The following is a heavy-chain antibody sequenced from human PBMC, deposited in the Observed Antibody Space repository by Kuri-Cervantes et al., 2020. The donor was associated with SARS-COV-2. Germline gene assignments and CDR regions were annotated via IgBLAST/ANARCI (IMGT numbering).Heavy chain of an antibody. V-gene: IGHV3-11*04. CDR1: GFTFSDYY. CDR3: ARDRWGILYYYYMDV. D-gene: IGHD2/OR15-2a*01. CDR2: ISSSGSTI. J-gene: IGHJ6*03. Sequence: LSLTCAASGFTFSDYYMSWIRQAPGKGLEWVSYISSSGSTIYYADSVKGRFTISRDNAKNSLYLQMNSLRAEDTAVYYCARDRWGILYYYYMDVWGKGTTVTVSS.